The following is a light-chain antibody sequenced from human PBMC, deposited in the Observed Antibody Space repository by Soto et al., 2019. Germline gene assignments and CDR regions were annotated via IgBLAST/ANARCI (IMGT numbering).Light chain of an antibody. J-gene: IGKJ4*01. CDR3: QQSYSTLPLT. CDR2: SAS. Sequence: DIQMTQSPSSLSASVGDRVTITCRASQSVSTSLNWYQQTPGKAPKLLIYSASSLQSGVPSRFSGSGSGTDFTLTISSLQPEDFATYYCQQSYSTLPLTFGGGTKVEIK. V-gene: IGKV1-39*01. CDR1: QSVSTS.